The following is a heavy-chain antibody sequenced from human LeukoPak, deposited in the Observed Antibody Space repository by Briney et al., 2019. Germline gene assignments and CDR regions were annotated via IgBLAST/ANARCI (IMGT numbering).Heavy chain of an antibody. Sequence: GRSLRLSCAASGFTFNDYGMSWVRQAPGKGLEWVSGINWNGGRTGYADSMKGRFVISRDNAKNSLYLQVNSLRAEDTALYYCARNFGGGDSSGPYYWGQGTLVTVSS. D-gene: IGHD3-22*01. V-gene: IGHV3-20*04. CDR3: ARNFGGGDSSGPYY. CDR2: INWNGGRT. CDR1: GFTFNDYG. J-gene: IGHJ4*02.